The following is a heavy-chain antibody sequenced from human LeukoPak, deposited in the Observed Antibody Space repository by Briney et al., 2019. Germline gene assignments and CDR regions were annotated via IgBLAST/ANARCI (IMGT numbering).Heavy chain of an antibody. Sequence: GGSLRLSCLVSGFTVSSNYMSWVRQAPGKGLECVSIVYSGGSSYYAESVKGRFTISRDKSKNTLYLQMNSLRAEDTAVYYCARGYCSGGGCYQAYYFDYWGQGTLVTVSS. V-gene: IGHV3-53*01. D-gene: IGHD2-15*01. CDR2: VYSGGSS. CDR1: GFTVSSNY. CDR3: ARGYCSGGGCYQAYYFDY. J-gene: IGHJ4*02.